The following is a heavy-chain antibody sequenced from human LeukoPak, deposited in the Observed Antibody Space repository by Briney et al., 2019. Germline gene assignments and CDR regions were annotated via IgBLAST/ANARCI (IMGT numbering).Heavy chain of an antibody. CDR2: IKQDGSEK. V-gene: IGHV3-7*01. Sequence: GGSLRLSCAASGFTFSSYWMSWVRQAPGKGLEWVANIKQDGSEKYYVDSVKGRFTISRDNAKNSLYLQMNSLRAEDTAVYYCAKHGGIAAAGTFDYWGQGTLVTVSS. CDR3: AKHGGIAAAGTFDY. D-gene: IGHD6-13*01. J-gene: IGHJ4*02. CDR1: GFTFSSYW.